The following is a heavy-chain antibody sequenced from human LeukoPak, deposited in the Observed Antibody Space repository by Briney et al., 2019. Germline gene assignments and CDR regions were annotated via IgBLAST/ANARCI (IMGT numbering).Heavy chain of an antibody. J-gene: IGHJ5*02. V-gene: IGHV4-61*02. CDR2: IYTSGST. Sequence: SETLSLTCTVSGGSISSGSYYRSWIRQPAGKGLEWIGRIYTSGSTNYNPSLKSRVTVPIDTSKNQFSLNLSSVTAADTAVYYCARDRGWFDPWGQGTLVTVSS. CDR1: GGSISSGSYY. CDR3: ARDRGWFDP.